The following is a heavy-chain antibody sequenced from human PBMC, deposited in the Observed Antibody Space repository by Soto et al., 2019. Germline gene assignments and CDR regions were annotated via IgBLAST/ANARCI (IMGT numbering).Heavy chain of an antibody. CDR2: ISYDGSNK. CDR3: AKNIQLWLQFIVDY. D-gene: IGHD5-18*01. J-gene: IGHJ4*02. V-gene: IGHV3-30*18. CDR1: GFTFSSYG. Sequence: QVQLVESGGGVVQPGRSLRLSCAASGFTFSSYGMHWVRQAPGKGLEWVAVISYDGSNKYYADSVKGRFTISRDNSKNTLYLQMNSLSAEDTAVYYCAKNIQLWLQFIVDYWGQGTLVTVSS.